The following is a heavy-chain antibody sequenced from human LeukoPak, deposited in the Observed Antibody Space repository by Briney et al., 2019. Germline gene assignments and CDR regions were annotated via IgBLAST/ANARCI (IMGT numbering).Heavy chain of an antibody. CDR1: GGTFSIYA. CDR2: IIPIFGTA. J-gene: IGHJ6*02. V-gene: IGHV1-69*13. CDR3: ARDTSAYYYGMDV. Sequence: SVNVSCKASGGTFSIYAISWVRQAPGQGLEWMGGIIPIFGTANYAQKFQGRVTITADESTSTAYMELSSLRSEDTAVYYCARDTSAYYYGMDVWGQGTTVTVSS.